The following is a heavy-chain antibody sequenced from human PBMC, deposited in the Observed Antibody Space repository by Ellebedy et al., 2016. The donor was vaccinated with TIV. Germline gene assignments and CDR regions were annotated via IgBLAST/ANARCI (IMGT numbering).Heavy chain of an antibody. CDR1: GFSFRSYW. D-gene: IGHD4-17*01. V-gene: IGHV3-7*01. Sequence: GESLKISCVASGFSFRSYWMSWVRQAPGKGLEWMANIYQDGSAQYYVDSVKGRFTISRDNANKSLFLQMNNLRVEDTAVYYCARRGSYGDYAVQINSWFDTWGRGTLVTVSS. J-gene: IGHJ5*02. CDR2: IYQDGSAQ. CDR3: ARRGSYGDYAVQINSWFDT.